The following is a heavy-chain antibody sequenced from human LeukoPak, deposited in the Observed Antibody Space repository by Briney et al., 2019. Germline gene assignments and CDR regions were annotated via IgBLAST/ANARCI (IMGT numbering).Heavy chain of an antibody. D-gene: IGHD3-10*01. J-gene: IGHJ4*02. CDR2: LSGSGGGT. CDR1: GITLSNYG. V-gene: IGHV3-23*01. Sequence: GGSLRLSCAVPGITLSNYGMSWVRQAPGKGLEWVAGLSGSGGGTNYADSVQGRFTISRDNPKNTLYLQMNSLRAEDTAVYFCAKRGVVIRVFLVGFHKEAYYFDSWGQGALVTVSS. CDR3: AKRGVVIRVFLVGFHKEAYYFDS.